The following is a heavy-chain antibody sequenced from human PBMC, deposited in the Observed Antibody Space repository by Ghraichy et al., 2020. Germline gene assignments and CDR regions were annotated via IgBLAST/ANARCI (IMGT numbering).Heavy chain of an antibody. CDR1: GFTFSSYW. Sequence: GGSLRLSCAASGFTFSSYWISWVRQAPGKGLEWVANIKQDGSEKYHVDSVKGRFTISRDNAKNSLYMQMNSLRAEDTAVYYCARGYGSVSYYYYYYMDVWGKGTTVTVSS. J-gene: IGHJ6*03. D-gene: IGHD3-10*01. CDR3: ARGYGSVSYYYYYYMDV. V-gene: IGHV3-7*03. CDR2: IKQDGSEK.